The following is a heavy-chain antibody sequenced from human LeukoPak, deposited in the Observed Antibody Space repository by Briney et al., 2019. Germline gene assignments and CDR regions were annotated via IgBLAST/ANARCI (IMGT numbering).Heavy chain of an antibody. J-gene: IGHJ3*02. Sequence: PSETLSLTCAVYGGSFSVYYWSWIRQPPGKGLEWIGEINHSGSTNYNPSLKSRVTISVDTSKNQFSLKLSSVTAADTAVYYCHRYGSGSYVHDAFDIWGQGTMVTVSS. CDR3: HRYGSGSYVHDAFDI. V-gene: IGHV4-34*01. D-gene: IGHD3-10*01. CDR2: INHSGST. CDR1: GGSFSVYY.